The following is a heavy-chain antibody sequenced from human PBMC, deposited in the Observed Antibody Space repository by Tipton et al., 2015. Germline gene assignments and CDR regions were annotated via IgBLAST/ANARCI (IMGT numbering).Heavy chain of an antibody. D-gene: IGHD6-6*01. J-gene: IGHJ6*02. CDR2: IYYSGST. V-gene: IGHV4-61*01. CDR3: ARRKSGGSTAARPGGNGLDV. CDR1: GGSVTSGSYY. Sequence: TLSLTCTVSGGSVTSGSYYWNWIRQPLGQGLEWIGYIYYSGSTSYNPSLKSRVTISVDKPKNQFSLRLTSVTAADTAVYYCARRKSGGSTAARPGGNGLDVWGRGTTVTVSS.